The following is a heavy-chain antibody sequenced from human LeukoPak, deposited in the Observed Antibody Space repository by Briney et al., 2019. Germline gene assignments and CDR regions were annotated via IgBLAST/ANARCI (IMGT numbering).Heavy chain of an antibody. V-gene: IGHV4-34*01. D-gene: IGHD3-22*01. CDR2: INYSGST. Sequence: SETLSLTCAVYGGSFSGYYWSWIRQPPGKGLEWIGEINYSGSTNYNPSLKSRVTISVDTSKNQFSLKLSSVTAADTAVYYCARGRYYYDSSGYSQLFDYWGRGTLVTVSS. J-gene: IGHJ4*02. CDR3: ARGRYYYDSSGYSQLFDY. CDR1: GGSFSGYY.